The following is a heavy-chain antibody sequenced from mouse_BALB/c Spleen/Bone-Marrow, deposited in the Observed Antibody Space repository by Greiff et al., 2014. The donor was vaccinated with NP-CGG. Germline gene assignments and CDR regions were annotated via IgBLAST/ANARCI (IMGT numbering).Heavy chain of an antibody. CDR1: GYSITSGYG. D-gene: IGHD1-1*01. V-gene: IGHV3-1*02. CDR3: AKDDYGRSRFAY. Sequence: EVQLVESGPDLVKPSQSLSLTCTVTGYSITSGYGWHWIRQFPGNKLEWMGYIHYSGSTNYNPSLKSRISITRDTSKNQFFLQLNSVTTEDTATYYCAKDDYGRSRFAYWGQGTLVTVSA. CDR2: IHYSGST. J-gene: IGHJ3*01.